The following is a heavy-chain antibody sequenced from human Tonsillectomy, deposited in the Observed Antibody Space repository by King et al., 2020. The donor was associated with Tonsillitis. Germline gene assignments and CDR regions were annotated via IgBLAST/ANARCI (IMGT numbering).Heavy chain of an antibody. V-gene: IGHV4-31*03. J-gene: IGHJ5*02. CDR3: ARDSVSWYFDP. CDR1: GDSISSGGYY. CDR2: IYYSGIT. Sequence: VQLQESGPGLVKPSQTLSLTCTVSGDSISSGGYYWSWIRQHPGKGLEWIGHIYYSGITYYNPSLKSRLTISVDTSKNQFSLKLSSVPAADTAVYYCARDSVSWYFDPWGQGTLVTVSS. D-gene: IGHD6-13*01.